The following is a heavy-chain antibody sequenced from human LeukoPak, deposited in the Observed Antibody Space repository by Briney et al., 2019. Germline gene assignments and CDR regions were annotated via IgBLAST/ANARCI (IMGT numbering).Heavy chain of an antibody. CDR1: GFTFSDYY. CDR3: AKAHRQAPYGDSSGYFDY. D-gene: IGHD3-22*01. V-gene: IGHV3-11*01. J-gene: IGHJ4*02. Sequence: PGGSLRLSCVASGFTFSDYYMSWIRQAPGRGLEWISYISNSGRTIYYADSVKGRFTISRDNAKNSLYLQMDSLRAEDTAVYYCAKAHRQAPYGDSSGYFDYWGQGTLVTVSS. CDR2: ISNSGRTI.